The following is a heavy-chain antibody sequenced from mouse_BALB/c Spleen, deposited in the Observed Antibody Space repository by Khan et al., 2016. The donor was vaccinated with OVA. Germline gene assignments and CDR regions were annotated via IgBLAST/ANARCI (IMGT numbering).Heavy chain of an antibody. CDR3: AGTSDYGNYYFDY. V-gene: IGHV3-8*02. CDR1: GDSITSGY. D-gene: IGHD2-1*01. J-gene: IGHJ2*01. Sequence: EVQLQESGPSLVKPSQTLSLTCSVTGDSITSGYWNWIRKFPGNKLEYMGYISYSGSTYYNPSLKSRISITRDTSKNQHYLQLNSMTTEDSATYYCAGTSDYGNYYFDYWGQGTTLTVSS. CDR2: ISYSGST.